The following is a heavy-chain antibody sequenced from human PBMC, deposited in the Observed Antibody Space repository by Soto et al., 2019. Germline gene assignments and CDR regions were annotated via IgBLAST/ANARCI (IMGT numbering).Heavy chain of an antibody. Sequence: SETLSLTCAVSGGSISSGIYSWSWIRQPPGKGLEWIGFIYHSGSTYYNPSLKSRVTISVDRSKNQFSLKLSSVTAADTAVYYCARGSGYYDSSGYYYLNDAFDIWGQGTMVTVS. CDR2: IYHSGST. J-gene: IGHJ3*02. CDR1: GGSISSGIYS. CDR3: ARGSGYYDSSGYYYLNDAFDI. D-gene: IGHD3-22*01. V-gene: IGHV4-30-2*01.